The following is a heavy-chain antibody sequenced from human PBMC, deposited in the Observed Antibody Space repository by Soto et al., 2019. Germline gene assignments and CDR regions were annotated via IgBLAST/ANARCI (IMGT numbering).Heavy chain of an antibody. Sequence: GGSLRLSCAASGFTFSSYWMSWVRQAPGKGLEWVANIKQDGSEKYYVDSVKGRFTISRDNAKNSLYLQMNSLRAEDTAVYSCARDHLRYCSGGSCYGGVYWGQGTLVTVSS. CDR2: IKQDGSEK. CDR3: ARDHLRYCSGGSCYGGVY. V-gene: IGHV3-7*03. J-gene: IGHJ4*02. D-gene: IGHD2-15*01. CDR1: GFTFSSYW.